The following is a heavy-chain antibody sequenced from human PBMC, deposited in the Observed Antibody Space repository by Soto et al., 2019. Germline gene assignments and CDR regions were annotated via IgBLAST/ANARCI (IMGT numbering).Heavy chain of an antibody. CDR2: INHSGST. CDR3: ARARIYYYGSGSYYNLNWFDP. Sequence: NPSETLSLTCAVYGGSFSGYYWSWIRQPPGKGLEWIGEINHSGSTNYNPSLKSRVTISVDTSKNQFSLKLSSVTAADTAVYYCARARIYYYGSGSYYNLNWFDPWGQGTLVTVSS. D-gene: IGHD3-10*01. J-gene: IGHJ5*02. CDR1: GGSFSGYY. V-gene: IGHV4-34*01.